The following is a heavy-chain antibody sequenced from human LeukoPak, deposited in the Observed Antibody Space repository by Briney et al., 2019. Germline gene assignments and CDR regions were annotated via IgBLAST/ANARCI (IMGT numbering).Heavy chain of an antibody. CDR3: ARCSGGSCYGPPVGY. V-gene: IGHV1-18*01. J-gene: IGHJ4*02. Sequence: ASVKVSCKASGYTFTSYGMSWVRQAPGQGLEWMGWITAYNGNTNYAQNLQGRVAMTTDTSTSTAYMELRSLRSDDTAVYYCARCSGGSCYGPPVGYWGQGTLVTVSS. CDR1: GYTFTSYG. D-gene: IGHD2-15*01. CDR2: ITAYNGNT.